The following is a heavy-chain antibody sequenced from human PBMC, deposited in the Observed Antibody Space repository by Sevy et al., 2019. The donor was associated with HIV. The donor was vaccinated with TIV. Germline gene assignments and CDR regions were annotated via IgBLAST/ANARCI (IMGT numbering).Heavy chain of an antibody. D-gene: IGHD6-13*01. CDR3: ARALAAADNY. CDR2: LKQDGSEK. Sequence: GGSLSLSCAASGFTFSSYWMHWVRQAPGKGLEWVGNLKQDGSEKYYVDSVKGRFTISRDNAKNSLYLQMNSLRAEDTAVYYCARALAAADNYWGQGTLVTVSS. CDR1: GFTFSSYW. V-gene: IGHV3-7*01. J-gene: IGHJ4*02.